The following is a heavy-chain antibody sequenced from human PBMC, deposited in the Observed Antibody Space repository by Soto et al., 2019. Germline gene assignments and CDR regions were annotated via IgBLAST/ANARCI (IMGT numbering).Heavy chain of an antibody. V-gene: IGHV3-7*01. D-gene: IGHD6-19*01. CDR1: GFTFSSYW. Sequence: XGSLRLSCAASGFTFSSYWMSWVRQAPGKGLEWVANIKQDGSEKYYVDSVKGRFTIPRDNAKNSLYLQMNSLRAEDTAVYYCARDRSSGWTPHYYYYYGMDVWGQGTTVTVSS. J-gene: IGHJ6*02. CDR2: IKQDGSEK. CDR3: ARDRSSGWTPHYYYYYGMDV.